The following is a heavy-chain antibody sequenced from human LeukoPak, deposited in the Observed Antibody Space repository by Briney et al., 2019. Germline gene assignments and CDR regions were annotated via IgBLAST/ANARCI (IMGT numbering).Heavy chain of an antibody. V-gene: IGHV4-59*01. J-gene: IGHJ6*02. D-gene: IGHD1-1*01. CDR3: ARFGTPHPYYYYYGMDV. CDR2: IYYSGST. CDR1: GGSISSYY. Sequence: SETLSLTCTVSGGSISSYYWSWIRQPPGKGLEWIGYIYYSGSTNYNPSLKSRVTISVDTSKNQFSLKLSSVTAADTAVYYCARFGTPHPYYYYYGMDVWGQRTTVTVSS.